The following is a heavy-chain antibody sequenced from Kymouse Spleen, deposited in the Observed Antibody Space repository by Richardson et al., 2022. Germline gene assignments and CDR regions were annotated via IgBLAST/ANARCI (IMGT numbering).Heavy chain of an antibody. J-gene: IGHJ6*02. CDR2: IRSKANSYAT. D-gene: IGHD1-1*01. Sequence: EVQLVESGGGLVQPGGSLKLSCAASGFTFSGSAMHWVRQASGKGLEWVGRIRSKANSYATAYAASVKGRFTISRDDSKNTAYLQMNSLKTEDTAVYYCTRSGTTGTTHYYYGMDVWGQGTTVTVSS. CDR3: TRSGTTGTTHYYYGMDV. CDR1: GFTFSGSA. V-gene: IGHV3-73*02.